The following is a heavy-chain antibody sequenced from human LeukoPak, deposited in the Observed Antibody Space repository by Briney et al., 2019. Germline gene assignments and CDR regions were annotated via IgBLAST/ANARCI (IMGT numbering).Heavy chain of an antibody. J-gene: IGHJ5*02. CDR3: ARVACSGGSCYSRAGWFDP. CDR1: GGSFSGYY. V-gene: IGHV4-34*01. D-gene: IGHD2-15*01. CDR2: INHSGST. Sequence: PSETLSLTCAVYGGSFSGYYWSWIRQPPGKGLEWIGEINHSGSTNYNPSLKSRVTISVDTSKNQFSLKLSSVTAADTAVYYCARVACSGGSCYSRAGWFDPWGQGTLVTVSS.